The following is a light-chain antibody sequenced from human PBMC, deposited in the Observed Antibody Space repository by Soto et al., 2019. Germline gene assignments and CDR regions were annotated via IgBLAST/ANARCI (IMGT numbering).Light chain of an antibody. CDR3: SSYTTSNTRQIV. V-gene: IGLV2-14*01. Sequence: QSALTQPASVSGSPGQSITISCTGTSSDVGGYNYVSWYQQHPGKAPKLMIYDVSNRPSGVSNRFSGSKSNNTASLTISVLQPEDEADYYCSSYTTSNTRQIVFGTGTKVTVL. CDR1: SSDVGGYNY. CDR2: DVS. J-gene: IGLJ1*01.